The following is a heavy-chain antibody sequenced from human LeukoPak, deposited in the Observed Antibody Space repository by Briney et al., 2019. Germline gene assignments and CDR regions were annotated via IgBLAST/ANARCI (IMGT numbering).Heavy chain of an antibody. CDR2: IYSGGST. CDR1: WFTVSSNY. CDR3: ARSPGAYCGGDCYPYYFDY. D-gene: IGHD2-21*02. J-gene: IGHJ4*02. V-gene: IGHV3-53*01. Sequence: PGGFLRLSCAASWFTVSSNYMSWVRQAPGKGLELVSVIYSGGSTYYADSVKGRFTISRDNSKNTLYLQMNSLRAEDTAVYYCARSPGAYCGGDCYPYYFDYWGQGTLVTVSS.